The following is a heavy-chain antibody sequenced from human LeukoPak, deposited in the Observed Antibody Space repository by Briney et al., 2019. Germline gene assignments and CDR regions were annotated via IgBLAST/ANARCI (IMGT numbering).Heavy chain of an antibody. V-gene: IGHV3-74*01. J-gene: IGHJ4*02. CDR3: VSFYETY. Sequence: GGSLRLSCAASGSYWMHWVRQAPGKGLVWVSHINSDGSWTSYADSVKGRFTISKDNAKNTVYLQMNNLKAEDTAVYYCVSFYETYWGRGTLVTVSS. CDR1: GSYW. CDR2: INSDGSWT. D-gene: IGHD2/OR15-2a*01.